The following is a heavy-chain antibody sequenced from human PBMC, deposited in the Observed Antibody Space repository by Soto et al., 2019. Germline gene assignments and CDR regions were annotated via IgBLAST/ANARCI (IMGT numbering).Heavy chain of an antibody. CDR1: GYTFAFYF. V-gene: IGHV1-46*01. CDR2: INPTGGPT. Sequence: ASVKVSCKASGYTFAFYFIHWVRQAPGHGLEWMGTINPTGGPTSYAQKFQGRVTMTRDTYTNTAYMELTRLTDNEQAGYYCKRAEAMATIRFEHWGQGTLVTVSS. J-gene: IGHJ4*02. CDR3: KRAEAMATIRFEH.